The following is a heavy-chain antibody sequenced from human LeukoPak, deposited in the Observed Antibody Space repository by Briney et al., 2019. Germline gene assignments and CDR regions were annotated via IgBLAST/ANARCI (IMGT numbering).Heavy chain of an antibody. CDR2: INPNSGGT. J-gene: IGHJ4*02. Sequence: ASVKVSCKASGYTFTGYYMHWVRQAPGHGLEWMGWINPNSGGTNYAQKFQGRVTMTRDTSISTAYMELSRLRSDDTAVYYCARDYPKLRYFDREWGQGTLVTVSS. CDR1: GYTFTGYY. V-gene: IGHV1-2*02. D-gene: IGHD3-9*01. CDR3: ARDYPKLRYFDRE.